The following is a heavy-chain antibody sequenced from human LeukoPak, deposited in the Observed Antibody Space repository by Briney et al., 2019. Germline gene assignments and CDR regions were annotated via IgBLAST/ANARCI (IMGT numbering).Heavy chain of an antibody. CDR3: ASHRRSHGSEY. Sequence: GGSLRLSCAASGFTLRSYDMSWVRQAPGKGLEWVAATSGSGVNSYYADSVRGRFTISRDNSQNTLYLQMDSLRAEDTAVYYCASHRRSHGSEYWGQGTLVTVSS. D-gene: IGHD3-10*01. V-gene: IGHV3-23*01. J-gene: IGHJ4*02. CDR2: TSGSGVNS. CDR1: GFTLRSYD.